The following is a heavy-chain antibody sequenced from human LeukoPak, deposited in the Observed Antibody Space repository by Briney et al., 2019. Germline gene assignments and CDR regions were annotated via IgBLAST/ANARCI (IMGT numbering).Heavy chain of an antibody. Sequence: GGSLRLSCAASGFTFSDYYMNWIRQAPGKGLEWVANIKQDGSEKYYVDSVKGRFTISRDNAKNSLYLQMNSLRAEDTAVYYCARDKTYYYDSSGFFDYWGQGTLVTVSS. J-gene: IGHJ4*02. CDR1: GFTFSDYY. V-gene: IGHV3-7*01. CDR3: ARDKTYYYDSSGFFDY. D-gene: IGHD3-22*01. CDR2: IKQDGSEK.